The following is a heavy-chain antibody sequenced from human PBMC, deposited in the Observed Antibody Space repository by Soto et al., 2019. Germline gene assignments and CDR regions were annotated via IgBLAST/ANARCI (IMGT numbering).Heavy chain of an antibody. J-gene: IGHJ5*02. CDR1: GGSISSYY. D-gene: IGHD2-2*01. CDR2: IYYSGGT. CDR3: ARGPRYCIGTSCSVGWFDP. V-gene: IGHV4-59*12. Sequence: PSETLSLTCTVSGGSISSYYWSWIRQPPGKGLELIGYIYYSGGTNYNPSLKSRVTITVDTSKSQFSLELSSVTAAATAVYYCARGPRYCIGTSCSVGWFDPWGQGTLVTVSS.